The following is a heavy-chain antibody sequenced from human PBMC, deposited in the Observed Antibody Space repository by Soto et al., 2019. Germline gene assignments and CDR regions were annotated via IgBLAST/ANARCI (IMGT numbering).Heavy chain of an antibody. V-gene: IGHV2-5*02. CDR3: AHSIAPRIFDY. D-gene: IGHD6-13*01. CDR2: IYWDDDE. J-gene: IGHJ4*02. Sequence: GSGPTLVNPTQALTLTCTFSGFSLSTSGVGVGWIRQPPGKALEWLALIYWDDDERYSPSLKSRLTITKDTSKNQVVLKMTNMDPVDTATYYCAHSIAPRIFDYWGQGTLVTVSS. CDR1: GFSLSTSGVG.